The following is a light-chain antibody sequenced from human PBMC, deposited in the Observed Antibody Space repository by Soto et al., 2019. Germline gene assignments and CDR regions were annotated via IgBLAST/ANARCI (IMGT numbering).Light chain of an antibody. CDR1: RSNIGSNT. CDR2: SNN. V-gene: IGLV1-44*01. CDR3: AAWDDSLNGFYV. J-gene: IGLJ1*01. Sequence: QSVLTQPPSVSGAPRQRVTISCSGSRSNIGSNTVNWYQQLPGTAPKLLIYSNNQRPSGVPDRFSGSKSGTSASLAISGLQSEDEADYYCAAWDDSLNGFYVFGTGTKLTVL.